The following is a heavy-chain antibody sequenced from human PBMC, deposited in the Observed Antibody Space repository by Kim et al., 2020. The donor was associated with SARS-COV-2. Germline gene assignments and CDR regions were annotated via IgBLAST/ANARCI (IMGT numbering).Heavy chain of an antibody. J-gene: IGHJ6*02. CDR3: ARVPFGIAAAGMGCYYYGMDV. D-gene: IGHD6-13*01. V-gene: IGHV1-69*13. CDR1: GGTFSSYA. Sequence: SVKVSCKASGGTFSSYAISWVRQAPGQGLEWMGGIIPIFGTANYAQKFQGRVTITADESTSTAYMELSSLRSEDTAVYYCARVPFGIAAAGMGCYYYGMDVWGQGTTVTVSS. CDR2: IIPIFGTA.